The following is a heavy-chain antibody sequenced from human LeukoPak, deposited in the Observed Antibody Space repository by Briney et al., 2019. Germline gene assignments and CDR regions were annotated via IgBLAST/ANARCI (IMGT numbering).Heavy chain of an antibody. CDR1: GFAFTRHA. CDR2: IYYDGIDK. V-gene: IGHV3-30*12. CDR3: ARKAGDY. D-gene: IGHD3-10*01. Sequence: GGSLRLSCAASGFAFTRHAMHWVRQAPGKGLEWVAYIYYDGIDKNYADTVKGRFTISRDNSKNTLYLQMNSLRAEDTAVYYCARKAGDYWGQGTLVTVSS. J-gene: IGHJ4*02.